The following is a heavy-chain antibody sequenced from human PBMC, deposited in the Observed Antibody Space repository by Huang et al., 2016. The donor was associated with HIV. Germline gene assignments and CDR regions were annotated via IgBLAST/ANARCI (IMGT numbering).Heavy chain of an antibody. V-gene: IGHV1-69*13. CDR3: ARTAYSYGFRQGYNWFDP. CDR1: GGTFSSYA. D-gene: IGHD5-18*01. Sequence: QVLLVQSGAEVRKPGSSVKVSCTAFGGTFSSYAISWVRQAPGKGLEWMGGVIPIFGTANYTPTFQGRVTITVDESTNTGYMELTRLTSEDTAVYYCARTAYSYGFRQGYNWFDPWGQGTPVTVSS. J-gene: IGHJ5*02. CDR2: VIPIFGTA.